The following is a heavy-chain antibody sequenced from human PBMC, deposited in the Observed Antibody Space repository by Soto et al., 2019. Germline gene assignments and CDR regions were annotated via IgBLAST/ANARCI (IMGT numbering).Heavy chain of an antibody. V-gene: IGHV4-31*03. J-gene: IGHJ4*02. Sequence: QVQLQESGPGLVKPSQTLSLTCTVSGGSISSGDYYWSWIRQHPGKGLEWIGYIYYSGSTYYNPSLTSRVTISVDTSKNQFSLKLTSVTAADTAVYYCATYGSGSYKPTTFDYWGQGTLVTVSS. CDR2: IYYSGST. D-gene: IGHD3-10*01. CDR1: GGSISSGDYY. CDR3: ATYGSGSYKPTTFDY.